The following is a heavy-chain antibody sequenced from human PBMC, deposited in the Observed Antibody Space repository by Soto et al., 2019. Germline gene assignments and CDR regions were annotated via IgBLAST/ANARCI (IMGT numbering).Heavy chain of an antibody. Sequence: ASVKVSCKASGYTFTSYYMHWVRQAPGQGLEWMGIINPSGGSTSYAQKFQGRVTMTRDTSTSTVYIELSSLRSEDTAVYYCAREIVGATSYYYYYYGMDVWGQGTTVTVSS. CDR3: AREIVGATSYYYYYYGMDV. D-gene: IGHD1-26*01. J-gene: IGHJ6*02. CDR1: GYTFTSYY. V-gene: IGHV1-46*01. CDR2: INPSGGST.